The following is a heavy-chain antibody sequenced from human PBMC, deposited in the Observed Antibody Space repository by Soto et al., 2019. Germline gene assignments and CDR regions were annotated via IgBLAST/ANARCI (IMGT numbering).Heavy chain of an antibody. V-gene: IGHV1-69*01. D-gene: IGHD3-22*01. CDR2: FIPIFGTS. CDR1: GGTFRSHA. J-gene: IGHJ6*02. CDR3: GRGEGYYDSSGLEYYHGMDV. Sequence: QVQLEQSGAEVKKPGSSVKVSCKASGGTFRSHAIAWVRQAPGQGLEWMGDFIPIFGTSNYAQKFQGRISITADESRTRAYMELSTGTDDDTATYYCGRGEGYYDSSGLEYYHGMDVWGQGTTLTVSS.